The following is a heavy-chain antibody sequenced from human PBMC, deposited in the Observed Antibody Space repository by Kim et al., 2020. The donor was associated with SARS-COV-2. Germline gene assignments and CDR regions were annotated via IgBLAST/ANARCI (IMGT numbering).Heavy chain of an antibody. Sequence: GGSLRLSCAASGFTFSSYSMNWVRQAPGKGLEWVSSISSSSSYIYYADSVKGRFTISRDNAKNSLYLQMNSLRAEDTAVYYCARNVLRYFDWLLQPQQGEYYGMDVWGQGTTVTVSS. D-gene: IGHD3-9*01. CDR2: ISSSSSYI. V-gene: IGHV3-21*01. CDR1: GFTFSSYS. CDR3: ARNVLRYFDWLLQPQQGEYYGMDV. J-gene: IGHJ6*02.